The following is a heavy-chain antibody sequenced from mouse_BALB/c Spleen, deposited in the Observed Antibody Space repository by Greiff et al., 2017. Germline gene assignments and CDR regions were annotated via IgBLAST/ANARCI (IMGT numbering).Heavy chain of an antibody. Sequence: DVMLVESGGGLVKPGGSLKLSCAASGFTFSSYAMSWVRQTPEKRLEWVATISSGGSYTYYPDSVKGRFTISRDNAKNTLYLQMSSLRSEDTAMYYCARDTVVEDYFDYWGQGTTLTVSS. D-gene: IGHD1-1*01. J-gene: IGHJ2*01. CDR3: ARDTVVEDYFDY. CDR1: GFTFSSYA. V-gene: IGHV5-9-1*01. CDR2: ISSGGSYT.